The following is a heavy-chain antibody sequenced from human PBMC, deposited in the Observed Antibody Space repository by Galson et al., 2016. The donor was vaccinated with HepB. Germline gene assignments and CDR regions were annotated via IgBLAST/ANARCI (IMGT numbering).Heavy chain of an antibody. CDR2: ISYDGGNK. CDR1: RFTFSAYT. V-gene: IGHV3-30*04. Sequence: SLRLSCAGSRFTFSAYTMHWVRQAPGKGLEWVAVISYDGGNKYEAGSVKGRFTISRDNSRNTLFLQIKTLRPEDTAVYYCARDLAVAGSGQHSDYWGQGTLVIVSS. D-gene: IGHD6-19*01. CDR3: ARDLAVAGSGQHSDY. J-gene: IGHJ4*02.